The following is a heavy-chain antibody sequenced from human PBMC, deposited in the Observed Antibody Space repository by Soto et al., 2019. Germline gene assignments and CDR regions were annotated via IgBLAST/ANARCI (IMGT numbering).Heavy chain of an antibody. J-gene: IGHJ6*02. CDR2: IYTSGTS. D-gene: IGHD3-10*01. CDR3: ASTKIQPLVRGSQNGMDV. Sequence: QVQLQESGPGLVKPSETLSLTCSVSGGPMSIYYWSWIRQSAGKGLEWIGRIYTSGTSNYNPSLKSRVTMSLDTSKNQFSLNLTSVTAADTAVYYCASTKIQPLVRGSQNGMDVWGQGTTVTVSS. V-gene: IGHV4-4*07. CDR1: GGPMSIYY.